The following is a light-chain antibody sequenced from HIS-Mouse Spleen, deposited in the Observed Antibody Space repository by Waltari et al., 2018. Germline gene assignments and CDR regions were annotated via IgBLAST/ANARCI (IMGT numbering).Light chain of an antibody. CDR1: QSVSSSY. V-gene: IGKV3-20*01. CDR3: QQYGSSST. Sequence: EIVLTQSPGTLYLSPGERATLSCRASQSVSSSYLAWYQQNPGQAPRLLIYGASSRATGIPDRFSGSGSGTDFTLTISRLEPEDFAVYYCQQYGSSSTFGQGTRLEIK. CDR2: GAS. J-gene: IGKJ5*01.